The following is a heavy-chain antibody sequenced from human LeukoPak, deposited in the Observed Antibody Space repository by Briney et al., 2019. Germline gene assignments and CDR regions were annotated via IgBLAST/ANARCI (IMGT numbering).Heavy chain of an antibody. Sequence: PGGSLRLSCAASGFTFSNAWMSWVRQAPGKGLEWVGRIKSKTDGGTTDYAAPVKGRFTISRDDSKNTLYLQMNSLKTEDTAVYYCTTGPDIVVVVAATQIRGSAFDIWGQGTMVTVSS. V-gene: IGHV3-15*01. D-gene: IGHD2-15*01. CDR1: GFTFSNAW. CDR2: IKSKTDGGTT. J-gene: IGHJ3*02. CDR3: TTGPDIVVVVAATQIRGSAFDI.